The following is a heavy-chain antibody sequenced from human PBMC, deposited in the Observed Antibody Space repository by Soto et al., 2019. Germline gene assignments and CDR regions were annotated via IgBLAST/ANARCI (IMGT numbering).Heavy chain of an antibody. D-gene: IGHD3-16*01. V-gene: IGHV5-51*01. J-gene: IGHJ3*02. CDR2: IYPDDSDT. CDR1: GYSFTFYW. Sequence: EVQLVQSGVQVKKPGESLKISCEASGYSFTFYWIGWVRQLPGKGLEWMGIIYPDDSDTRYSPSFQGQVTISADKSITTAFLQWSSLKASDTGMYYCARHQGEQSAFDIWGQGTMVTVSS. CDR3: ARHQGEQSAFDI.